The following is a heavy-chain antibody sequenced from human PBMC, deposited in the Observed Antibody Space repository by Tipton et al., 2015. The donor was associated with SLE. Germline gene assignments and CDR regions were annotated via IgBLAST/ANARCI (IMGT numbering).Heavy chain of an antibody. CDR1: GYTFTKYG. Sequence: QLVQSGAEVKKPGASVRVSCKTSGYTFTKYGITWVRQAPGQGLEWMGWISPYNGNTNIAQKFQGRVTMTTDESTSTASKDLTSLRSDDTALYYCARLGAAGGYWGQGTLVTVSS. CDR2: ISPYNGNT. J-gene: IGHJ4*02. D-gene: IGHD3-16*01. CDR3: ARLGAAGGY. V-gene: IGHV1-18*01.